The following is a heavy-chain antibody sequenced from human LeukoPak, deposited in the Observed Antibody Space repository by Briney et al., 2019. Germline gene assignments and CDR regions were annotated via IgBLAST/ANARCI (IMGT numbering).Heavy chain of an antibody. V-gene: IGHV4-39*01. D-gene: IGHD6-6*01. CDR3: ARRMLSEYSTSSGDY. Sequence: PSETLSLTCTVSGGSIRSSSYYWGWIRQPPGKGLEWIGSIYYSGSTYYNPSLKSRVTISVDTSKNQFSLKLRSVPAADTAVYFCARRMLSEYSTSSGDYWSQGTLVTVS. J-gene: IGHJ4*02. CDR2: IYYSGST. CDR1: GGSIRSSSYY.